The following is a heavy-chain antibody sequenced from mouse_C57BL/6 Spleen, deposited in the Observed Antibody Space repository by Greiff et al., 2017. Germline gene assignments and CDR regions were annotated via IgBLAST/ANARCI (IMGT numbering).Heavy chain of an antibody. CDR2: INPGSGGT. J-gene: IGHJ2*01. Sequence: VQLQQSGAELVRPGTSVKVSCKASGYAFTNYLIEWVKQRPGQGLEWIGVINPGSGGTNYNEKFKGKATLTADKSSSTAYMQLSSLTSEDSAVYFCARKSYGSSLDYWGQGTTRTVSS. V-gene: IGHV1-54*01. CDR3: ARKSYGSSLDY. CDR1: GYAFTNYL. D-gene: IGHD1-1*01.